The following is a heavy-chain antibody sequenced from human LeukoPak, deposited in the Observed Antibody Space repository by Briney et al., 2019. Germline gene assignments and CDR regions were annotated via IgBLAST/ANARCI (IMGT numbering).Heavy chain of an antibody. CDR2: ISYDGSNK. CDR1: GFTFSSYA. V-gene: IGHV3-30-3*01. Sequence: GGSLRLSCAASGFTFSSYAVHWVRQAPGTGLEWVAFISYDGSNKYYADSVKGRFTISRDNSKNTLYLQMNSLRAEDTAVYYCARDLRWGFGSGSYYDYWGQGTLVTVSP. D-gene: IGHD3-10*01. J-gene: IGHJ4*02. CDR3: ARDLRWGFGSGSYYDY.